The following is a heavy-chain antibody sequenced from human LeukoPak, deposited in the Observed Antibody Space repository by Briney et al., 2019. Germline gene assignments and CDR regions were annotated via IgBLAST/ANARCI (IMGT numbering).Heavy chain of an antibody. CDR2: ISSSGSTI. J-gene: IGHJ4*02. Sequence: EGSLRLSCAASGFTFGDYYMSWIRQALGKGLEWVSYISSSGSTIYYAESVKGRFTISRDNAKNSLYLQMNSLRAEDTAVYYCARGYRWLQLSIRCPFDYWGQGTLVTVSS. CDR1: GFTFGDYY. V-gene: IGHV3-11*01. CDR3: ARGYRWLQLSIRCPFDY. D-gene: IGHD5-24*01.